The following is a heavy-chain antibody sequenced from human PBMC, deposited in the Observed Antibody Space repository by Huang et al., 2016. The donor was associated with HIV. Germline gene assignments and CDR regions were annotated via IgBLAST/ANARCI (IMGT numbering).Heavy chain of an antibody. D-gene: IGHD6-6*01. V-gene: IGHV5-51*01. J-gene: IGHJ4*02. CDR2: IFPDDSDT. Sequence: VQLVQSGAEVKKPGESLKISCKGSGYSFSSYWIAWVRQMPGKGLEWVGIIFPDDSDTTYSPSFEGQVTISADESIGTAYLQWSSLKASDTAMYYCARRFSSSSGYFDYWGQGSLVTVSS. CDR1: GYSFSSYW. CDR3: ARRFSSSSGYFDY.